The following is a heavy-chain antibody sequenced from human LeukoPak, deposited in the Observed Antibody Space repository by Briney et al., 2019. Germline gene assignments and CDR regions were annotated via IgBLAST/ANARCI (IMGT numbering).Heavy chain of an antibody. J-gene: IGHJ5*02. Sequence: SETLSLTCTVSGGSISSYYWSWIRQPPGKGLEWIGYIYYSGSTNYNPSLKSRVTISVDTSKNQFSLKLSSVTAADTAVYYCARGRDGSGSYYRHRGINWFDPWGQGTLVTVSS. D-gene: IGHD3-10*01. CDR3: ARGRDGSGSYYRHRGINWFDP. CDR1: GGSISSYY. CDR2: IYYSGST. V-gene: IGHV4-59*12.